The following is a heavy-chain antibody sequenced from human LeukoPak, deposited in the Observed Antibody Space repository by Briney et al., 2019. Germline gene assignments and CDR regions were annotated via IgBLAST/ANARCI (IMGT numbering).Heavy chain of an antibody. V-gene: IGHV4-31*03. CDR2: SYYTGNT. CDR3: ARVRGWLRPFDY. J-gene: IGHJ4*02. D-gene: IGHD5-12*01. Sequence: SQTLSLTCTVSGGSISSSFCYWIWHPPRPGMGLVWIRYSYYTGNTYHTPSRKSRVTISVDTSENQFSLKLGSVTAADTAVYYCARVRGWLRPFDYWGQGTLVTVSS. CDR1: GGSISSSFCY.